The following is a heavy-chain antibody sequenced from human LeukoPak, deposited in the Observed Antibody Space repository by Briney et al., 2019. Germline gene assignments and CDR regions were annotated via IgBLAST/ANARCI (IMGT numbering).Heavy chain of an antibody. CDR3: ARDPHYYDSSGSGDAFDI. CDR1: GFTVSSNY. Sequence: GGSLRLSCAASGFTVSSNYMSWVRQVPGKGLEWVSVIYSGGSTYYADSVKGRFTISRDNSKNTLYLQMNSLRAEDTAVYYCARDPHYYDSSGSGDAFDIWGQGTMVTVSS. V-gene: IGHV3-53*01. J-gene: IGHJ3*02. D-gene: IGHD3-22*01. CDR2: IYSGGST.